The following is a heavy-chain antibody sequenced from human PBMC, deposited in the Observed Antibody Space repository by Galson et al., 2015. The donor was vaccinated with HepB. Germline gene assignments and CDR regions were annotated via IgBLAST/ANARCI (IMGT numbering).Heavy chain of an antibody. Sequence: SLRLSCAASGFPFSNYAMSWVRQAPGEGLEWVSAISGGGDSIYYADSVKGRFTISRDNSKNTLYLQMNSLRAEDTAVYYCAKDKHMVVVIGIVARGQGPLVTVSS. J-gene: IGHJ4*02. V-gene: IGHV3-23*01. CDR3: AKDKHMVVVIGIVA. CDR1: GFPFSNYA. CDR2: ISGGGDSI. D-gene: IGHD2-21*01.